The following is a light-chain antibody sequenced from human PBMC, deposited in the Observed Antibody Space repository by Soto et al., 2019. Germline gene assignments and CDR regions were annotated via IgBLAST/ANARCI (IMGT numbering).Light chain of an antibody. Sequence: EIVMTQSPATLSVSPGARATLSCRASQSVSSNLAWYQKKPGQAPRLLIYGASTRATGIPARFSGSGSGTEFTLTISSLQSEDFEVYYCQQYNNWPPWTFGQGTKVEIK. CDR2: GAS. CDR1: QSVSSN. CDR3: QQYNNWPPWT. V-gene: IGKV3-15*01. J-gene: IGKJ1*01.